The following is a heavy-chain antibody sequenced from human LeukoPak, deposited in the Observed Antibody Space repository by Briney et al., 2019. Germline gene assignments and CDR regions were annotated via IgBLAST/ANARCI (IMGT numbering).Heavy chain of an antibody. V-gene: IGHV1-69*13. J-gene: IGHJ4*01. CDR1: GGSFNRYS. CDR3: AIGSGETCGDYYVY. CDR2: IIPIFGTA. Sequence: ASVKVSCKVSGGSFNRYSISWVRQAPGQGLEWMGGIIPIFGTANYAQKFQGRVTITAAESTRTAYMELRTLRSEDTAIYYCAIGSGETCGDYYVYWGRGTPVTVSS. D-gene: IGHD3-22*01.